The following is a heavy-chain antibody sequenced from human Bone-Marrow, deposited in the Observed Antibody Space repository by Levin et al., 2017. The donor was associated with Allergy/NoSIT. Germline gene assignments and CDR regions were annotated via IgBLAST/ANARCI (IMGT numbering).Heavy chain of an antibody. D-gene: IGHD1-26*01. CDR1: DGSFRGYY. J-gene: IGHJ3*02. V-gene: IGHV4-34*01. Sequence: SETLSLTCKLSDGSFRGYYLNWIRQPPGKGLEWIGEINHSGITNYNPSLTTRVTISQDTSERQVSLRLTSVTAADTAVYYCARGRSSYYPNDALDIWGRGTIVTVSS. CDR3: ARGRSSYYPNDALDI. CDR2: INHSGIT.